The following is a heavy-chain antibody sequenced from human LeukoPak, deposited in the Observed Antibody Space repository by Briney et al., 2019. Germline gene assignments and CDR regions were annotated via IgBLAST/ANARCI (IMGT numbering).Heavy chain of an antibody. CDR1: GYTFTSYD. V-gene: IGHV1-8*03. D-gene: IGHD3-10*01. Sequence: GASVKVSCKASGYTFTSYDINWVRQATGQGLEWMGWMNPNSGNTGYAQKFQGRVTITRNTSISTAYMELSSLRSEDTAVYYCARGAVVRGAFDYWGQGTLVTVSS. CDR2: MNPNSGNT. J-gene: IGHJ4*02. CDR3: ARGAVVRGAFDY.